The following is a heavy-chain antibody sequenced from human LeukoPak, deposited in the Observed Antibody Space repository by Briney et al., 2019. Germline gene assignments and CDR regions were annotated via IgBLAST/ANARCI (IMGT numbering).Heavy chain of an antibody. J-gene: IGHJ4*02. CDR1: GFTFSSYD. D-gene: IGHD6-6*01. CDR2: ISGSGGST. Sequence: PGGSLRLSCAASGFTFSSYDMHWVRQAPGKGLEWVSAISGSGGSTYYADSVKGRFTISRDNSKNTLYLQMNSLRAEDTAVYSCATTSSSYLEDYWGQGTLVTVSS. V-gene: IGHV3-23*01. CDR3: ATTSSSYLEDY.